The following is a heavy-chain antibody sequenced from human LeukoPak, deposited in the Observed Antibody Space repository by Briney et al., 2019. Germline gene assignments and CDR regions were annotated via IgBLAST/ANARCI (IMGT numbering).Heavy chain of an antibody. CDR2: IYYSGST. Sequence: PSETLSLTCTVSGGSISSSSYYWGWIRQPPGKGLEWIGSIYYSGSTYYNPSLKSRVTISVDTSKNQFSLRLSSVTAADTAVYYCARDSDSSGYYYFDYWGQGTLVTVSS. D-gene: IGHD3-22*01. CDR3: ARDSDSSGYYYFDY. V-gene: IGHV4-39*07. J-gene: IGHJ4*02. CDR1: GGSISSSSYY.